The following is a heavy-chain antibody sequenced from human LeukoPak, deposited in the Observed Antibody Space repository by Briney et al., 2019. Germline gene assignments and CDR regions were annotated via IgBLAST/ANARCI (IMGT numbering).Heavy chain of an antibody. D-gene: IGHD5-24*01. J-gene: IGHJ3*02. CDR3: ARLEGGYNFPDAFDI. CDR1: GFTFSSYS. CDR2: ISSSSSYI. V-gene: IGHV3-21*01. Sequence: GGSLRLSCAASGFTFSSYSMNWVRQAPGKGLEWVSSISSSSSYIYYADSVKGRFTISRDNAKNSLYLQMNSLRAEDTAVYYCARLEGGYNFPDAFDIWGQGTMVTVSS.